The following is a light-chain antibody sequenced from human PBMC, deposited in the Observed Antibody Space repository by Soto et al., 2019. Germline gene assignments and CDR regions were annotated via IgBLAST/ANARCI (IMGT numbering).Light chain of an antibody. V-gene: IGLV2-14*03. Sequence: QSALTQPASVSGSPGQSITFSCTGTSSDVGRYNYVSWYQHHPGKAPKLLIYGNSNRPSGVPDRFSGSKSGTSASLAITGLQAEDEADYYCQSYDSSLSGVVFGGGTKLTVL. CDR1: SSDVGRYNY. CDR3: QSYDSSLSGVV. CDR2: GNS. J-gene: IGLJ2*01.